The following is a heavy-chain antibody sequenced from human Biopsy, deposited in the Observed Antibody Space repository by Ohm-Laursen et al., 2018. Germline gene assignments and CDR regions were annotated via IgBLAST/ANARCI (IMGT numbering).Heavy chain of an antibody. D-gene: IGHD3-22*01. CDR1: GFTFGDSA. Sequence: SLRLTCSAPGFTFGDSAMHWVRQASGKGLEWIGRIRSKVNNYATAYAASVTGRFTISRDDSKSTAYLQMNSLKTEDTAVYYCTTYDSSGDYRDYWGQGTQVTVSS. V-gene: IGHV3-73*01. CDR3: TTYDSSGDYRDY. CDR2: IRSKVNNYAT. J-gene: IGHJ4*02.